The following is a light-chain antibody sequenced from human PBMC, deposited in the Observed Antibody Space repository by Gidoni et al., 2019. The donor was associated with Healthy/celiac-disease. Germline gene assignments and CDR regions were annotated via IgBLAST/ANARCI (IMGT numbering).Light chain of an antibody. CDR3: QAWDSSTVV. J-gene: IGLJ2*01. CDR2: QDS. Sequence: SSELTPPPPVSVSPGQTASITCSGDKLGDKYACWYQQKPGQSPVLVIYQDSKRPSGIPERFSGSNSGNTATLTISGTQAMDEADYYCQAWDSSTVVFGGGTKLTVL. CDR1: KLGDKY. V-gene: IGLV3-1*01.